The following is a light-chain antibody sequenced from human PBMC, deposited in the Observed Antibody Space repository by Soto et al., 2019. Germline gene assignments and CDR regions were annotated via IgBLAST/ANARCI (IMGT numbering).Light chain of an antibody. J-gene: IGKJ1*01. Sequence: DIQMTQSPSTLSASLGDRISISCRASQNINTWLSWYQQRPGKAPQLLIYTASNLGSGVPSRFSGSGSGTDFTLTINGLQPDDFATYYWQQYNSYSRTFGPGTKVEI. CDR1: QNINTW. CDR3: QQYNSYSRT. V-gene: IGKV1-5*03. CDR2: TAS.